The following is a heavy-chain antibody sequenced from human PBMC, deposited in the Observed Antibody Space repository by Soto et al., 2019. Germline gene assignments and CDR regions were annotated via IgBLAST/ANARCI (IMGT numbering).Heavy chain of an antibody. CDR3: AREPRYGSGTWYFDC. CDR1: GYTFTSYG. V-gene: IGHV1-18*01. CDR2: ISAYNGNT. J-gene: IGHJ4*02. Sequence: GASGKVCCKASGYTFTSYGISWVRQAPGQGLEWMGWISAYNGNTNYAQKLQGRVTMTTDTSTSTANMELRSLRSDDTAVYYCAREPRYGSGTWYFDCWGQRTLIIVSS. D-gene: IGHD3-10*01.